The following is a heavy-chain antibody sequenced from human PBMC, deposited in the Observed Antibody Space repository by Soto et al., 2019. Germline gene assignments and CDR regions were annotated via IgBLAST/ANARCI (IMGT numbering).Heavy chain of an antibody. CDR1: GGTFSSYA. D-gene: IGHD6-13*01. V-gene: IGHV1-69*12. CDR3: ARTTSRGYYFDY. J-gene: IGHJ4*02. Sequence: QVQLVQSGAEVKKPGSSMKVSCKASGGTFSSYAISWVRQAPGQGLEWMGGIIPIFGTANYAQKFQGRVTITADESASTAYMELSSLRSEDTAVYHCARTTSRGYYFDYWGQGTLVTVSS. CDR2: IIPIFGTA.